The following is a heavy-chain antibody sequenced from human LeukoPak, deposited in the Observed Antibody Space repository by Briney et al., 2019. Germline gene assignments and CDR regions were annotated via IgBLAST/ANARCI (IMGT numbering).Heavy chain of an antibody. CDR2: ISYDGSNK. V-gene: IGHV3-30-3*01. CDR1: GFTFSSYA. CDR3: AKDLRGYSYGCFDY. J-gene: IGHJ4*02. Sequence: GGSLRLSCAASGFTFSSYAMHWVRQAPGKGLEWVAVISYDGSNKYYADSVKGRFTISRDNSKNTLYLQMNSLRAEDTAVYYCAKDLRGYSYGCFDYWGQGTLVTVSS. D-gene: IGHD5-18*01.